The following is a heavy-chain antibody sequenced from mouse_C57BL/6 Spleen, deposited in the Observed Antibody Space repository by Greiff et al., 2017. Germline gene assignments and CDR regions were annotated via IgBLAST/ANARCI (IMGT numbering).Heavy chain of an antibody. CDR2: IYPGSGST. J-gene: IGHJ2*01. V-gene: IGHV1-55*01. Sequence: QVQLQQPGAELVKPGASVKMSCKASGYTFTSYWITWVKQRPGQGLEWIGDIYPGSGSTNYNEKFKSKATLTVDTSSSTAYMQLSSLTSEDSAVYYCARDHYYGSSPDYWGQGTTLTVSS. CDR1: GYTFTSYW. D-gene: IGHD1-1*01. CDR3: ARDHYYGSSPDY.